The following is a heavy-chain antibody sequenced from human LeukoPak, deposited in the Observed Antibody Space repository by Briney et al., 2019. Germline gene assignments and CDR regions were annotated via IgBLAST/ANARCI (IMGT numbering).Heavy chain of an antibody. J-gene: IGHJ6*03. V-gene: IGHV4-4*07. CDR1: GGSLSGFY. D-gene: IGHD1-26*01. Sequence: KPSETLSPTCTFSGGSLSGFYWGWFRQSAREGMEWIGRIFTIGSTSYNPSLKTRVTMSLDTSKNQFSLRPTSVTAADTAVYYCARDESGYYYMDVWDKGTTVTVSS. CDR2: IFTIGST. CDR3: ARDESGYYYMDV.